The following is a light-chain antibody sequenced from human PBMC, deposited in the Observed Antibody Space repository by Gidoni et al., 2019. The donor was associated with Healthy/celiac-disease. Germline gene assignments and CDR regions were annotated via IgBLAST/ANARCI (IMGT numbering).Light chain of an antibody. CDR3: QQCYTTPRT. CDR1: QSISNY. J-gene: IGKJ2*01. CDR2: AAS. V-gene: IGKV1-39*01. Sequence: DIQITQSPSSLSASVGDRVTITCRASQSISNYLNWYQQKPGKAPKLLIYAASSLQSGVPSRFSGSGSGTDFTLSISSLQPEDFATYYCQQCYTTPRTFGQGTKLEIK.